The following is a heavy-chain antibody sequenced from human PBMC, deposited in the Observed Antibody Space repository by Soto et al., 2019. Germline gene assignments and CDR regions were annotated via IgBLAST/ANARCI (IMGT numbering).Heavy chain of an antibody. CDR2: INPSGGST. J-gene: IGHJ5*01. Sequence: GASVKVSCKASGYTFTSYYMHWVRQAPGQGLEWMGIINPSGGSTSYAQKFQGRVTMTRDTSTSTVFMELSSLRSEDTAVYYCARDSVLVGPAGARFAPRGRGTLV. CDR3: ARDSVLVGPAGARFAP. V-gene: IGHV1-46*03. CDR1: GYTFTSYY. D-gene: IGHD2-2*01.